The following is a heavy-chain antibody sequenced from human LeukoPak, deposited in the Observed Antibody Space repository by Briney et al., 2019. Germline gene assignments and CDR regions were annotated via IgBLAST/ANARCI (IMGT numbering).Heavy chain of an antibody. CDR1: GYTFTGYY. J-gene: IGHJ4*02. Sequence: ASVKVSCKASGYTFTGYYMHWVRQAPGQGLEWMGWINPNSGGTNYAQKFQGRVTMTRDTSISTAYMELSGLRSDDTAVYYCARVNGRWATTVNYWGQGTLVTVSS. D-gene: IGHD5-24*01. V-gene: IGHV1-2*02. CDR3: ARVNGRWATTVNY. CDR2: INPNSGGT.